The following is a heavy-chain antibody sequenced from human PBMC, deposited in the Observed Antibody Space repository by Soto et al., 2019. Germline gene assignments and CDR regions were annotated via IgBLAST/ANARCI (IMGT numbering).Heavy chain of an antibody. CDR1: GDSVSHYY. CDR2: VYNTGRT. Sequence: SETLSLTCTVYGDSVSHYYWSWLRQPQGGGLQRNGYVYNTGRTYYIPSLVSRVIFSVDTSKNQFSLKLSSVTAADTAVYYCARESAGSGKNNWFDPWGQG. V-gene: IGHV4-59*02. J-gene: IGHJ5*02. D-gene: IGHD3-10*01. CDR3: ARESAGSGKNNWFDP.